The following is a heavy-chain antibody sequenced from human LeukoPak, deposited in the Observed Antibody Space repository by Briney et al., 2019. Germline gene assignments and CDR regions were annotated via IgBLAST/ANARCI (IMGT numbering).Heavy chain of an antibody. CDR2: IIPILGIA. D-gene: IGHD6-19*01. V-gene: IGHV1-69*02. Sequence: SVKVSCKASGGAFSSYTISWVRQAPGRGLEWMGRIIPILGIANYAQKFQGRVTITADKSTSTAYMELSSLRSEDTAVYYCARMRSSGWYVFDYYYYYMDVWGKGTTVTVSS. CDR1: GGAFSSYT. J-gene: IGHJ6*03. CDR3: ARMRSSGWYVFDYYYYYMDV.